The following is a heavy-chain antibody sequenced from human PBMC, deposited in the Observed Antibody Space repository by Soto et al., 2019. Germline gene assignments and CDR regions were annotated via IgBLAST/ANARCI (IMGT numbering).Heavy chain of an antibody. V-gene: IGHV3-15*07. CDR1: GFTFSNAW. CDR3: TTDTKDYDFWSGYWGGYYYYGMDV. Sequence: VGSLRLSCAASGFTFSNAWMNWVRQAPGKGLEWVGRIKSKTDGGTTDYAAPVKGRFTISRDDSKNTLYLQMNSLKTEDTAVYYCTTDTKDYDFWSGYWGGYYYYGMDVWGQGTTVTVSS. D-gene: IGHD3-3*01. J-gene: IGHJ6*02. CDR2: IKSKTDGGTT.